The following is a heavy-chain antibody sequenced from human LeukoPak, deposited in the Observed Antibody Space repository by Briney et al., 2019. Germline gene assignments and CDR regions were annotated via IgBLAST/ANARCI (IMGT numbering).Heavy chain of an antibody. CDR1: GFTFSSYA. V-gene: IGHV3-30*04. CDR2: ISYDGSNK. D-gene: IGHD5-12*01. CDR3: ARAPFGSGYPFDY. Sequence: GGSLRLSCAASGFTFSSYAMHWVRQAPGKGLEWVAVISYDGSNKYYADSVKSRFTISRDNSKNTLYLQMNSLRAEDTAVYYCARAPFGSGYPFDYWGQGTLVTVSS. J-gene: IGHJ4*02.